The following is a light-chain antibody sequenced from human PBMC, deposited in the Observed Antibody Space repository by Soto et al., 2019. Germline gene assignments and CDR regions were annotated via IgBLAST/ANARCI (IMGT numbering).Light chain of an antibody. CDR2: GAS. J-gene: IGKJ1*01. CDR1: QSVSSCY. Sequence: EIVLTQSPGTLSLSPGERATLSCRASQSVSSCYLAWYQQKPDQAPRLLIYGASSRATGIPDRFSGSGSGTDFTLTISRLEPEDFAVYYCQQYDSSPVTFGQGTKVEIK. V-gene: IGKV3-20*01. CDR3: QQYDSSPVT.